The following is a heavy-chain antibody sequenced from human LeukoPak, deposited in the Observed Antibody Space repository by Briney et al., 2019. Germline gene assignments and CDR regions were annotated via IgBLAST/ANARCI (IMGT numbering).Heavy chain of an antibody. Sequence: SETLSLTCAVYGGSFSGYYWSWIRQPPGKGLEWIAEINHSGSTNYNPSLKSRVTISVDTSKNQFSLKLSSVTAADTAVYYCAANYYDSSGYYYVSYWGQGTLVTVSS. CDR2: INHSGST. D-gene: IGHD3-22*01. J-gene: IGHJ4*02. CDR3: AANYYDSSGYYYVSY. V-gene: IGHV4-34*01. CDR1: GGSFSGYY.